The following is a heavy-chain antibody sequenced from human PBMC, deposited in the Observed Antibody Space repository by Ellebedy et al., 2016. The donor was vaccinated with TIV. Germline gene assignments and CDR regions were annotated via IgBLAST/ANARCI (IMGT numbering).Heavy chain of an antibody. CDR3: ATRNDYYGSGSYWADAFDI. V-gene: IGHV3-30*04. CDR1: GFTFSSYA. CDR2: ISYDGSNK. J-gene: IGHJ3*02. D-gene: IGHD3-10*01. Sequence: GESLKISCAASGFTFSSYAMHWVRQAPGKGLEWVAVISYDGSNKYYADSVKGRFTISRDNSKNTLYLQMNSLRAEDTAVYYCATRNDYYGSGSYWADAFDIWGQGTMVTVSS.